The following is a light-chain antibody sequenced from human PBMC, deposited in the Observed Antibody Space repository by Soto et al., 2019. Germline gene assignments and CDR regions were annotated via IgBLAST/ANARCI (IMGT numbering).Light chain of an antibody. CDR1: RSDVGGYNY. CDR2: DVS. Sequence: QSALTQPASVSGSPGQWITISCTGTRSDVGGYNYVSWYQQHPGKAPKLMIYDVSNRPSGVSNRFSGSKSGNTASLTISGLQAEDEADYYCSSYTSSSTLYVFGTGTKLTVL. CDR3: SSYTSSSTLYV. J-gene: IGLJ1*01. V-gene: IGLV2-14*01.